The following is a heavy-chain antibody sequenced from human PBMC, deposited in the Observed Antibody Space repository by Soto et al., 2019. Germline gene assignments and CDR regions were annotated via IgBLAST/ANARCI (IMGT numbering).Heavy chain of an antibody. CDR3: ARAEVDFWSGPLDYGMDV. D-gene: IGHD3-3*01. J-gene: IGHJ6*02. CDR2: IKQDGSEK. CDR1: GFTFSSYW. V-gene: IGHV3-7*04. Sequence: PVGSLRLSCAASGFTFSSYWMSWVRQAPGKGLEWVANIKQDGSEKYYVDSVKGRFTISRDNAKSSLYLQMNSLRAEDTAVYYCARAEVDFWSGPLDYGMDVWGQGTTVTVSS.